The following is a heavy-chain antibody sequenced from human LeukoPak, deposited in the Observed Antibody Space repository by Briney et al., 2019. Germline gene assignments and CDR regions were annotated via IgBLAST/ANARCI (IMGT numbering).Heavy chain of an antibody. J-gene: IGHJ4*02. Sequence: SETLSLTCTVSGDSFSNYFWTWIRQPPGMGLEWIAYVHDSGHTDYNPSLKSRVTISLDTSKNQFSLKLSSVTAADTAVYYCAIPPGGYYFNWGQGTLVTVSS. CDR3: AIPPGGYYFN. CDR2: VHDSGHT. D-gene: IGHD3-10*01. CDR1: GDSFSNYF. V-gene: IGHV4-59*01.